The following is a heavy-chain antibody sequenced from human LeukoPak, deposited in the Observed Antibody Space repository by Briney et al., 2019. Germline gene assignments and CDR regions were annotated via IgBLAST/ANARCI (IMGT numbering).Heavy chain of an antibody. CDR2: VSSDGSRT. CDR1: GFTFRNYW. Sequence: GGSLRLSCAASGFTFRNYWMHWVRQAPGKGLVWVSRVSSDGSRTIYAGSVRGRFTISRDNAKNTLFLQMNSLRDEDTAVYYCARDNSGLPDYWGQGTLVTVSS. V-gene: IGHV3-74*01. J-gene: IGHJ4*02. D-gene: IGHD3-10*01. CDR3: ARDNSGLPDY.